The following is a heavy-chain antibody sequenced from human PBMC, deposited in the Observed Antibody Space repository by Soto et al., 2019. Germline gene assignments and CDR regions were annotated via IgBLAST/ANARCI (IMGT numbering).Heavy chain of an antibody. CDR1: GYTFTSYG. J-gene: IGHJ6*02. V-gene: IGHV1-18*01. Sequence: ASVKVSCKASGYTFTSYGISWVRQAPGQGLEWMGWISAYNGNTNYAQKLQGRVTMTTDTSTSTAYMELRSLRSDDTAVYYCARDQYYDFWSGPYYYYGMDVWGQGTTVTISS. CDR2: ISAYNGNT. CDR3: ARDQYYDFWSGPYYYYGMDV. D-gene: IGHD3-3*01.